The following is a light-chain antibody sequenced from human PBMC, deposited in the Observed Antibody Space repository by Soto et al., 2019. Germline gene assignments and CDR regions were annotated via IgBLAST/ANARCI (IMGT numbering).Light chain of an antibody. CDR2: RNN. Sequence: VVTQPPSASGTPGQRVTISCSGSSSNIGSNYVYWYQQLPGTAPKLLIYRNNQRPSGVPDRFSGPKSGTSASLAISGLRSEDEADYYCAAWDDSLVVFGGGTKVTVL. V-gene: IGLV1-47*01. J-gene: IGLJ2*01. CDR1: SSNIGSNY. CDR3: AAWDDSLVV.